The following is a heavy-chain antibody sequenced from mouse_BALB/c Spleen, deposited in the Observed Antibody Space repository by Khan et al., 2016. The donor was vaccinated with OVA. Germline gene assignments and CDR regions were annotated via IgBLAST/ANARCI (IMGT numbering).Heavy chain of an antibody. Sequence: QVQLQQSGAELVRPGASVTLSCKASGYTFPDYELHWVKQTPVHGLEWIGVIDPKTGVTAYNQTFKGKATLTADHSSSTAYMELRSLTSEGSAVYYCTRSTFADWGQGTLVTVSA. CDR2: IDPKTGVT. CDR1: GYTFPDYE. V-gene: IGHV1-15*01. CDR3: TRSTFAD. J-gene: IGHJ3*01.